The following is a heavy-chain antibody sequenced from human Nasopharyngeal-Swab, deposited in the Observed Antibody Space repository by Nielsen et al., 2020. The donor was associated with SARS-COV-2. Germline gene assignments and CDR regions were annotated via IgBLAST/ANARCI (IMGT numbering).Heavy chain of an antibody. D-gene: IGHD2-2*01. J-gene: IGHJ5*02. V-gene: IGHV4-34*01. CDR1: GGSFSDFY. CDR2: INHRGNT. CDR3: ASLPYCSSDTCYPIDL. Sequence: SETLSLTCSVYGGSFSDFYWSWIRQSPGKGLEWIGEINHRGNTNSNPSLKSRVTMSVDTSKNHFSLTLTSVTAADTAVYFCASLPYCSSDTCYPIDLWGQGTLVTVSS.